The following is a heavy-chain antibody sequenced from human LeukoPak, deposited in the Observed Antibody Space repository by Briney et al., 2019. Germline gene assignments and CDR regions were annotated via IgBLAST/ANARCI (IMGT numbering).Heavy chain of an antibody. CDR2: INPNSGGT. CDR1: GYTFTGYY. CDR3: ARDPNYHDTSGSIGCNY. Sequence: ASVKVSCKASGYTFTGYYMHWVRQAPGQGLEWMGWINPNSGGTNLAQKFQGRVTMIRDTSISTAYMELSRLRFDDTAVYYCARDPNYHDTSGSIGCNYWGQGTLVTVSS. V-gene: IGHV1-2*02. J-gene: IGHJ4*02. D-gene: IGHD3-22*01.